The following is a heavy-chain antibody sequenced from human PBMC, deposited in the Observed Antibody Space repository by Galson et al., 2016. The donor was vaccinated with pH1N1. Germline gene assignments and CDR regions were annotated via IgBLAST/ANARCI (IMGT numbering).Heavy chain of an antibody. Sequence: SLRLSCAASGFIVSDYWMSWVRQAPGKGLEWVANINQDGSRKYVVDSMKGRGTISRDNAENSLYLQMNSLRVEDTALYYCATEGDYTGLSWGQGILVTVSS. J-gene: IGHJ5*02. CDR2: INQDGSRK. D-gene: IGHD4-11*01. CDR3: ATEGDYTGLS. CDR1: GFIVSDYW. V-gene: IGHV3-7*01.